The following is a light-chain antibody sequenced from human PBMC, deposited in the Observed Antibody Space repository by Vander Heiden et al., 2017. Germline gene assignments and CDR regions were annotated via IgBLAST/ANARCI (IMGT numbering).Light chain of an antibody. CDR3: QQYNNWPYT. CDR1: QSISSY. CDR2: GAS. Sequence: EIVMTPSPATPSLSPGERAPPSCRASQSISSYLAWYQQKPGQAPKLLIYGASTRATGIPARFSGSGSGTEFTLTISSLQSEDFAVYYCQQYNNWPYTFGQGTKVEIK. V-gene: IGKV3-15*01. J-gene: IGKJ2*01.